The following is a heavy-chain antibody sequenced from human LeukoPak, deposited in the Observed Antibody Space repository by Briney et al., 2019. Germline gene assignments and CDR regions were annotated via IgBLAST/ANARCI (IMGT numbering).Heavy chain of an antibody. Sequence: PGGSLRLSCAASGFTFASSAVNWVRQAPGKGLEWVSAISGSGGSTYYADSVKGRFTISRDNSKNTLYLQMNSLRAEDTAVYYCAKDPEDDILTPSWGQGTLVTVSS. V-gene: IGHV3-23*01. CDR3: AKDPEDDILTPS. CDR1: GFTFASSA. CDR2: ISGSGGST. J-gene: IGHJ5*02. D-gene: IGHD3-9*01.